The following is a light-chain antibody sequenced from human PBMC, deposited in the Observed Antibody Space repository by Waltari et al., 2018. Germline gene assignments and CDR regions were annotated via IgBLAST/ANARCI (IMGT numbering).Light chain of an antibody. CDR1: QDITSW. J-gene: IGKJ1*01. Sequence: DIPRTQSPSSLSASVGDQVTNTCQASQDITSWLAWYQQKPGKAPQPLIYAASTLHSGVPSRFSGSGSGTDYSLTISSLQPEDFATYYCQQYDDFPPTFGQGTKVEI. CDR2: AAS. CDR3: QQYDDFPPT. V-gene: IGKV1D-16*01.